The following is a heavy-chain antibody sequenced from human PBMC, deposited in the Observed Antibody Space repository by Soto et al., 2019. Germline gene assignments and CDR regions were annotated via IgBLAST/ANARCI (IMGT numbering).Heavy chain of an antibody. CDR3: ERRGSYNWNDWGMGAFDI. CDR1: GYSISSTNW. V-gene: IGHV4-28*01. D-gene: IGHD1-20*01. Sequence: QVQLQESGPGLVKPSDTLSLTCAVSGYSISSTNWWGWIRQPPGKGLEWVGHIYYTGRTYYNPSLKSRVTMSVGTPKNQFSLNLFSVPAVDADVYYCERRGSYNWNDWGMGAFDIWGQGTMVTVSS. J-gene: IGHJ3*02. CDR2: IYYTGRT.